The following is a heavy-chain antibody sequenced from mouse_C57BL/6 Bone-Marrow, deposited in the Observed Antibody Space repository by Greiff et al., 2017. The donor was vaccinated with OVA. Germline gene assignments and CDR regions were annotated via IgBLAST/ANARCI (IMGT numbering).Heavy chain of an antibody. CDR1: GYTFTSYW. J-gene: IGHJ3*01. D-gene: IGHD1-1*01. Sequence: QVQLQQPGAELVKPGASVKMSCKASGYTFTSYWITWVKQRPGQGLEWIGDIYPGSGSTNYNEKFKSKATLTVDTSSSTAYMQLSRLTSEDSAVFYWAREPTPPTVVAPPWFAYWGQGALGTVSA. CDR2: IYPGSGST. V-gene: IGHV1-55*01. CDR3: AREPTPPTVVAPPWFAY.